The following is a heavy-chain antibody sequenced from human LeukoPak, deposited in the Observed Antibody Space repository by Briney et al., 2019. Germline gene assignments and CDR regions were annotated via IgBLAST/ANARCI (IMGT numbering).Heavy chain of an antibody. V-gene: IGHV1-18*01. CDR3: ARGGRVATNDDY. CDR1: GYTFTSYG. Sequence: ASVKVSCKASGYTFTSYGITWVRQTPGQGLEWMGWISGYNGNTNYAQKLQGRVTMTTDTSTSTAYMELRSLRSDDTAVYYCARGGRVATNDDYWGQGTLVTVSP. CDR2: ISGYNGNT. J-gene: IGHJ4*02. D-gene: IGHD5-12*01.